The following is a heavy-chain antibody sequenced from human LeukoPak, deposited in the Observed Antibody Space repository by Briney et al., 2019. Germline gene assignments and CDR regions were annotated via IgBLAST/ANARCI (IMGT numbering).Heavy chain of an antibody. J-gene: IGHJ6*02. CDR2: ISSSSSYI. CDR1: GFTFSSYS. V-gene: IGHV3-21*01. Sequence: PGGSLRLSCAASGFTFSSYSMNWVRQAPGKGLEWVSSISSSSSYIYYADSVKGRFTISRDNAKNSLHLQMNSLRAEDTAVYYCARPLAGGQNYGMDVWGQGTTVTVSS. CDR3: ARPLAGGQNYGMDV. D-gene: IGHD2-15*01.